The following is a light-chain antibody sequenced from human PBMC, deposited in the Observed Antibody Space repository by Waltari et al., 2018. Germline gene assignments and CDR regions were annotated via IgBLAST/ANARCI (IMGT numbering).Light chain of an antibody. CDR3: CSYAGSSTFYV. CDR1: SRDVGSYNL. J-gene: IGLJ1*01. Sequence: QSALTQPASVSGSPGQSITIPCTGTSRDVGSYNLAPWYQQYPGKAPKLMIYEGSKRPSGVSNRFSGSKSGNTASLTISGLQAEDEADYYCCSYAGSSTFYVFGTGTKVTVL. V-gene: IGLV2-23*01. CDR2: EGS.